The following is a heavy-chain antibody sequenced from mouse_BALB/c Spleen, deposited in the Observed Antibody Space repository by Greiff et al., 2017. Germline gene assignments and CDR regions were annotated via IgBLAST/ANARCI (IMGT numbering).Heavy chain of an antibody. Sequence: EVKLMESGGGLVQPGGSRKLSCAASGFTFSSFGMHWVRQAPEKGLEWVAYISSGSSTIYYADTVKGRFTITRDNPTNTLFLQMTSLMSEDTAMYYCASSTMITDFDYWGQGTTLTVSS. D-gene: IGHD2-4*01. V-gene: IGHV5-17*02. CDR1: GFTFSSFG. J-gene: IGHJ2*01. CDR3: ASSTMITDFDY. CDR2: ISSGSSTI.